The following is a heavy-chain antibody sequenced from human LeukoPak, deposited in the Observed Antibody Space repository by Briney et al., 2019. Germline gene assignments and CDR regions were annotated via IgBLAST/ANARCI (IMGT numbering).Heavy chain of an antibody. D-gene: IGHD2-2*02. CDR3: AKGRYCSSTSCYITDY. V-gene: IGHV3-23*01. CDR2: IRGRGGGT. Sequence: GGSLRLSCAASGFTFSSYAMSWVRQAPGKGLEWGSAIRGRGGGTYYADSVKGRFTIPRDNSKNTLYLQMNSLRAEDTAVYYCAKGRYCSSTSCYITDYWGQGTLVTVSS. CDR1: GFTFSSYA. J-gene: IGHJ4*02.